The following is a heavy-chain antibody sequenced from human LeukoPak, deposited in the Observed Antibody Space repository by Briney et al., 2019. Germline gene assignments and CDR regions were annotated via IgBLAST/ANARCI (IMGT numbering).Heavy chain of an antibody. Sequence: GGSLRLSCAASGFTFSSYAMHWVRQAPGKGLEWVAVISYDGSNKYYADSVKGRFTISRDNSKNTLYLQMNSLRAEDTAVYYCARDGGSYYFDYWGQGTLVTVSS. CDR1: GFTFSSYA. CDR3: ARDGGSYYFDY. V-gene: IGHV3-30*01. J-gene: IGHJ4*02. D-gene: IGHD1-26*01. CDR2: ISYDGSNK.